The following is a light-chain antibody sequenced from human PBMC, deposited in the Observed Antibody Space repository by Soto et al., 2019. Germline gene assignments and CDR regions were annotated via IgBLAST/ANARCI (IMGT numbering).Light chain of an antibody. CDR3: QHYNSYSEA. CDR1: QSVYSS. V-gene: IGKV3-15*01. Sequence: ETVMTQSPATLSVSPGERATLSCMASQSVYSSVAWYQQKHGQAPRLLIYGASTRATGIPARFSGSGSGTEFTLTISSLQPDDFATYYCQHYNSYSEAFGQGTKVDIK. CDR2: GAS. J-gene: IGKJ1*01.